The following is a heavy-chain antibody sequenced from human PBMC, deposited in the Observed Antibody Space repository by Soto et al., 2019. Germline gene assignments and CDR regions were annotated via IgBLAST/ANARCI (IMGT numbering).Heavy chain of an antibody. CDR1: GFTFSSYS. CDR3: ARDRGWYSYGSGSLDY. D-gene: IGHD3-10*01. Sequence: EVQLVESGGGLVQPGGSLRLSCAASGFTFSSYSMNWVRQAAGKGLEWVSYISSSSSTIYYADSVKGRFTISRDNAKNSLYLQMNSLRAEDTAVYYCARDRGWYSYGSGSLDYWGQGTLVTVPS. V-gene: IGHV3-48*01. CDR2: ISSSSSTI. J-gene: IGHJ4*02.